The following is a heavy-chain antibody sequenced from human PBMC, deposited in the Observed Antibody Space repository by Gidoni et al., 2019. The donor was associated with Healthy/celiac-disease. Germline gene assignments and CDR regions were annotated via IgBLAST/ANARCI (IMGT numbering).Heavy chain of an antibody. Sequence: EVQLLESGGGLVQPGGSLRLSCAASGFTFSRHAMSWVRQAPGKGLEWVSAISGSGGSTYYADSVKGRFTISRDNSKNTLYLQMNSRRAEDTAVYYCAKDTGYDYVWGSYRVYWGQGTLVTVSS. J-gene: IGHJ4*02. V-gene: IGHV3-23*01. CDR2: ISGSGGST. CDR1: GFTFSRHA. CDR3: AKDTGYDYVWGSYRVY. D-gene: IGHD3-16*02.